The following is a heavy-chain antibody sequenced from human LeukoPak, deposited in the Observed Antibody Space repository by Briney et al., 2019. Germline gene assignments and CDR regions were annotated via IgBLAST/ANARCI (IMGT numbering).Heavy chain of an antibody. CDR1: GFTFSSYE. CDR3: ARDPDYGDYLNWFDP. Sequence: TGGSLRLSCAASGFTFSSYEMNWVRQAPGKGLEWVSYISSSGSTIYYADSVKGRFTISRDNAKNSLYLQMNSLRAEDTAVYYCARDPDYGDYLNWFDPWGQGTLVTVSS. CDR2: ISSSGSTI. J-gene: IGHJ5*02. V-gene: IGHV3-48*03. D-gene: IGHD4-17*01.